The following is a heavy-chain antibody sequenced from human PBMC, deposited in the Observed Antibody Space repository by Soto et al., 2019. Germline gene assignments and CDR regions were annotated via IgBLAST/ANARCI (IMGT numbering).Heavy chain of an antibody. CDR2: IRSKAYGGTT. Sequence: GGSLRLSCTASGFTFGDYAMSWFRQAPGKGLEWVGFIRSKAYGGTTGYATSVKGRFTISRDDSKSIAYLQMNSLKTEDTAVYYCTRDRTGTTDYYYGMDVWGQGTTVTVSS. V-gene: IGHV3-49*03. J-gene: IGHJ6*02. D-gene: IGHD1-1*01. CDR3: TRDRTGTTDYYYGMDV. CDR1: GFTFGDYA.